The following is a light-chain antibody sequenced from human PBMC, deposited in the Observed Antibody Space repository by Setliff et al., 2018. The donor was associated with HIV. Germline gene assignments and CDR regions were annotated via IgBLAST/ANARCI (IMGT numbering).Light chain of an antibody. J-gene: IGLJ1*01. CDR3: SSFAGRLHV. V-gene: IGLV2-8*01. CDR1: SSDVGGYNS. Sequence: QSALTQPPSASGSPGQSVTISCTGTSSDVGGYNSVSWYQQHPGKAPKLMIYDVTRRPSGVPDRFSGSRSGNTASLTISGLQAEDEADYYCSSFAGRLHVFGTGTKVTVL. CDR2: DVT.